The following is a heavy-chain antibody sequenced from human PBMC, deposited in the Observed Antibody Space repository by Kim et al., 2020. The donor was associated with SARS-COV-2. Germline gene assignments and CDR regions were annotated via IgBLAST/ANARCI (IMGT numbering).Heavy chain of an antibody. Sequence: YSSSLESRLTITKDTSKNQVVLTMTNMHPVDTATYYCARRGYSYGSYYFDYWGQGTLVTVSS. CDR3: ARRGYSYGSYYFDY. V-gene: IGHV2-5*01. D-gene: IGHD5-18*01. J-gene: IGHJ4*02.